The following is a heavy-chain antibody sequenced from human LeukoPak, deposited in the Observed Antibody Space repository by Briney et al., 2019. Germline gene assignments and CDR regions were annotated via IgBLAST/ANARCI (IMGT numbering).Heavy chain of an antibody. Sequence: AASVKVSCKASGGTFSSYAISWVRQAPGQGLEWMGGIIPIFGTANYAQKFQGRVTITADESTSTAYMELSSLRSEDTAVYYCAIVIEMATITSPAFFDYWGQGTLVTVSS. CDR3: AIVIEMATITSPAFFDY. D-gene: IGHD5-24*01. CDR1: GGTFSSYA. V-gene: IGHV1-69*01. CDR2: IIPIFGTA. J-gene: IGHJ4*02.